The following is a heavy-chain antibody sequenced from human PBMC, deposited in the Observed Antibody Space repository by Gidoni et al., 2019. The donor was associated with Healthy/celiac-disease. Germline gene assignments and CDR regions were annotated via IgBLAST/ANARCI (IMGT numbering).Heavy chain of an antibody. Sequence: EVQLVESGGGLVQPGRSLRLSCAASGFTFDDYSMHWVRQATGKGLEWVSGISWNSGSIGYADSVKGRFTISRDNAKNSLYLQMNSLRAEDTALYYCAKDIGCTNGVCYTFYYYYGMDVWGQGTTVTVSS. V-gene: IGHV3-9*01. CDR2: ISWNSGSI. CDR3: AKDIGCTNGVCYTFYYYYGMDV. CDR1: GFTFDDYS. D-gene: IGHD2-8*01. J-gene: IGHJ6*02.